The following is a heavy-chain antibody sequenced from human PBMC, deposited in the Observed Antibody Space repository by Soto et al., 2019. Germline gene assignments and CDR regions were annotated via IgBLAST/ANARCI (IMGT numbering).Heavy chain of an antibody. CDR1: GYTFTSYG. J-gene: IGHJ6*02. Sequence: GASVKVSCKASGYTFTSYGISWVRQAPGQGLEWMGWISAYNGNTNYAQKLQGRVTMTTDTSTSTAYMELRSLRSDETAVYYCARVRYDILTGGNTYYYYGMDVWGQGTTVTVSS. V-gene: IGHV1-18*04. CDR3: ARVRYDILTGGNTYYYYGMDV. D-gene: IGHD3-9*01. CDR2: ISAYNGNT.